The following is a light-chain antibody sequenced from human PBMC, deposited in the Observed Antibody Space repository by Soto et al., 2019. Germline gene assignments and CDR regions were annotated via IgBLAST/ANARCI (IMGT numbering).Light chain of an antibody. CDR1: SSDVGGYNY. Sequence: QSALTQPASVSGSLGHSITLSCTGTSSDVGGYNYVYWYQQPPGKAPKLKIYGVSNQPSGVSNRFSGSKSGNTASLTISGLQSEDEADYYCSSYTSSSMVFGGGTKLTVL. J-gene: IGLJ2*01. V-gene: IGLV2-14*01. CDR3: SSYTSSSMV. CDR2: GVS.